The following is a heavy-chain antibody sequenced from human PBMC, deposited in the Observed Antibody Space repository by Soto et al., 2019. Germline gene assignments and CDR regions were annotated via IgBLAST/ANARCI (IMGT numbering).Heavy chain of an antibody. Sequence: ASVKVSCKASGYTFTSYAMHWVRQAPGQRLEWMGWINAGNGNTKYSQKFQGRVTITRDTSASTAYMELSSLRSEDTAVYYCATTYYYGSGSYYRGWFDYWGQGTLVTVSS. D-gene: IGHD3-10*01. V-gene: IGHV1-3*01. J-gene: IGHJ4*02. CDR2: INAGNGNT. CDR1: GYTFTSYA. CDR3: ATTYYYGSGSYYRGWFDY.